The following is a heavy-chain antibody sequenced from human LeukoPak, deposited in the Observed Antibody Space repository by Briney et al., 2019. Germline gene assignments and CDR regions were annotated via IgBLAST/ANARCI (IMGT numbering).Heavy chain of an antibody. CDR3: ARVDSSWYGSNAFDI. CDR1: GYTFTGYY. V-gene: IGHV1-2*02. J-gene: IGHJ3*02. D-gene: IGHD6-13*01. CDR2: INPNSGGT. Sequence: ASVMVSCKASGYTFTGYYMHWVRQAPGQGLEWMGWINPNSGGTSYAQKFQGRATMTRDTSISTAYMELSRLRSDDTAVYYCARVDSSWYGSNAFDIWGQGTMVTVSS.